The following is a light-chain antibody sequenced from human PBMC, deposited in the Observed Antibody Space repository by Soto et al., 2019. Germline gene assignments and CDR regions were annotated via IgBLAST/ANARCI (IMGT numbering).Light chain of an antibody. CDR3: QQYNNWPPRGLT. V-gene: IGKV3-15*01. CDR1: QSVSSN. Sequence: EIVMTQSPATLSVSPGERATLSYRASQSVSSNLAWYQQKPGQAPRLLIYGASTRATGIPARFSGSGSGTEFTLTISSLQSEDFAVYYCQQYNNWPPRGLTFGGGTKVEIK. J-gene: IGKJ4*01. CDR2: GAS.